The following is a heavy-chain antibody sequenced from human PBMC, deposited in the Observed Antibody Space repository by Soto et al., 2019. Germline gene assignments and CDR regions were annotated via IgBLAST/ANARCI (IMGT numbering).Heavy chain of an antibody. CDR2: IRTISIAI. CDR3: ARETPSFDS. Sequence: QLVESGGGLVQPGGSLRLSCAASGFTFSDYPMNWVRQAPGKGLEWVSSIRTISIAIYFADSVRGRFTISRDNARNSLYLQMTSLRDEDTAVYYCARETPSFDSWGQGTLVTVSS. CDR1: GFTFSDYP. J-gene: IGHJ4*02. V-gene: IGHV3-48*02. D-gene: IGHD2-15*01.